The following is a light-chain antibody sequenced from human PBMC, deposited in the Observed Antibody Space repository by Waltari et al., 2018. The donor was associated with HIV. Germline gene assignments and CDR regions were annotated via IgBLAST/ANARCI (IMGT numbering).Light chain of an antibody. Sequence: QSVLTQPPSVSGAPGQRVTIPCTGTSSNNWAGSDVQWYQHLTGTAPKLLIYGNNNRPSGVPDRFSGSKSGTSASLAITGLQTDDEADYYCQSYDSSLSGWVFGGGTKLTVL. J-gene: IGLJ3*02. CDR2: GNN. V-gene: IGLV1-40*01. CDR3: QSYDSSLSGWV. CDR1: SSNNWAGSD.